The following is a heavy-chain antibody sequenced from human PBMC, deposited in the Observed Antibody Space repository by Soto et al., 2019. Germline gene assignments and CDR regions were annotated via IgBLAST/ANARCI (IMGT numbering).Heavy chain of an antibody. CDR1: GGSFSGYY. CDR2: INHSGST. CDR3: ARDKITGLFDY. J-gene: IGHJ4*02. Sequence: SETLSLTCAVYGGSFSGYYWTWIRQPPGKGLEWIGEINHSGSTNSNPSLKSRVTVSVDTSKNQFSLRLISVTAADTAVYYCARDKITGLFDYWGQGTLVTVSS. V-gene: IGHV4-34*01. D-gene: IGHD2-8*02.